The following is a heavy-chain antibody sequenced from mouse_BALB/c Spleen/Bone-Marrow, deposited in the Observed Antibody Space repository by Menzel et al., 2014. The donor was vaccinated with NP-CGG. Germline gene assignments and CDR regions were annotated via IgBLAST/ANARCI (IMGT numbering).Heavy chain of an antibody. J-gene: IGHJ3*01. CDR2: IEPANGNT. V-gene: IGHV14-3*02. CDR1: GFHIKDTY. Sequence: EVQLQQLGAELVKPGASVTLSCTASGFHIKDTYMNWVKQRPEQGLEWIGRIEPANGNTKYDPKFQGKATITTDTSSNTAYLRLSRLTSEDTAVYYCARGKGIYLGFACRGQGTLVTVSA. D-gene: IGHD2-1*01. CDR3: ARGKGIYLGFAC.